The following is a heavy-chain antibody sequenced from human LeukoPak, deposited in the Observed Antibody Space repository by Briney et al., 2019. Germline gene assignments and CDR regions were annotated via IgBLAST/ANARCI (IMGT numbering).Heavy chain of an antibody. CDR1: GFTFSSYG. CDR3: AKGELGGDRSWTDY. J-gene: IGHJ4*02. Sequence: GGSLRLSCAASGFTFSSYGMHWVRQAPGKGLEWVAVISYDGSNKYYADSVKGRFTISRDNSKNTLYLQMNSLRAEDTAVYYCAKGELGGDRSWTDYWGQGTLVTVSS. V-gene: IGHV3-30*18. D-gene: IGHD2-21*02. CDR2: ISYDGSNK.